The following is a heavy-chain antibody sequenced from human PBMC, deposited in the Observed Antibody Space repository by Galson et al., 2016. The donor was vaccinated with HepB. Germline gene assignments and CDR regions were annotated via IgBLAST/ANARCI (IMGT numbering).Heavy chain of an antibody. D-gene: IGHD6-6*01. J-gene: IGHJ3*01. CDR2: ISTTVRTI. CDR3: ARELVRSAFDL. V-gene: IGHV3-48*02. Sequence: SLRLSCAGSGFAFGTYGINWVRQAPGKGLQWISYISTTVRTIYYADSVVGRFTISRDNAKNSVYRQMNSLRDDDTAGYYCARELVRSAFDLWGQGTMVTVSS. CDR1: GFAFGTYG.